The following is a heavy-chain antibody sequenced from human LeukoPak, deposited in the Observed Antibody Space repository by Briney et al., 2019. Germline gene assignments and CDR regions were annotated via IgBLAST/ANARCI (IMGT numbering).Heavy chain of an antibody. D-gene: IGHD3-22*01. V-gene: IGHV1-2*02. Sequence: ASVKVSCKASGYTFTGYYMHWVRQAPGQGLEWMGWINPNSGGTNYAQKFQGRATMTRDTSISTAYMELSRLRSDDTAVYYCARGTPAPWYYYDSSGYSTPGYWGQGTLVTISS. CDR3: ARGTPAPWYYYDSSGYSTPGY. CDR1: GYTFTGYY. J-gene: IGHJ4*02. CDR2: INPNSGGT.